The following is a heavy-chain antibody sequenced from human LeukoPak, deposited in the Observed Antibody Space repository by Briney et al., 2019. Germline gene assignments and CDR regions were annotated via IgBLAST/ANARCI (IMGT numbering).Heavy chain of an antibody. Sequence: PSETLSLTCAVSGGSISSYYWSWIRQPPGKGLEWIGYIYYSGSTNYNPSLKSRVTISVDTSKNQFSLKLSSVTAADTAVYYCARGGIAAAGVWGQGTLVTVSS. CDR3: ARGGIAAAGV. D-gene: IGHD6-13*01. J-gene: IGHJ4*02. V-gene: IGHV4-59*01. CDR1: GGSISSYY. CDR2: IYYSGST.